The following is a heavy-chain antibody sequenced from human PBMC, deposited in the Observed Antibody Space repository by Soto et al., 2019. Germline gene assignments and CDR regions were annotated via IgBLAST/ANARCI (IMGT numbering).Heavy chain of an antibody. CDR1: GFTFSSYA. CDR3: ARGDPYSDTLRNDAFDI. CDR2: IGSDGGNT. V-gene: IGHV3-64*01. J-gene: IGHJ3*02. Sequence: EVQLVESGGGLVQPGGSLRLSCAASGFTFSSYAMHWVRQAPGKGLEYVSAIGSDGGNTYYANSVKDRSTISRDNSKNTLYLQMGSLRTEDMAVYYCARGDPYSDTLRNDAFDIWGQGTMVTVSS. D-gene: IGHD5-18*01.